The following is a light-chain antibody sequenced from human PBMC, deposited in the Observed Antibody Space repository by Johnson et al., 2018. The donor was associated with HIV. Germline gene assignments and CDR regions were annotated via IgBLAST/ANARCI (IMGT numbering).Light chain of an antibody. V-gene: IGLV1-51*02. Sequence: QSVLTQPPSVSAAPGQKVTISCSGSTSTIGNNYVSWYQVLPGTAPKLLIYENDKRPSGIPYRFSGSKSGTSATLGITGLQPGDEADYYCGIWHSSLSAGGVFGTGTKVTVL. CDR2: END. CDR3: GIWHSSLSAGGV. J-gene: IGLJ1*01. CDR1: TSTIGNNY.